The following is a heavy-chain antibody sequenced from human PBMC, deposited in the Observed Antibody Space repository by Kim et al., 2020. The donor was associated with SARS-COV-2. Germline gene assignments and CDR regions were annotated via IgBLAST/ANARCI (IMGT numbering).Heavy chain of an antibody. CDR3: ARETYYDYVWGSYREGYYFDY. J-gene: IGHJ4*02. CDR2: IYSGGST. CDR1: GFTVSSNY. D-gene: IGHD3-16*02. V-gene: IGHV3-66*01. Sequence: GGSLRLSCAASGFTVSSNYMSWVRQAPGKGLEWVSVIYSGGSTYYADSVKGRFTISRDNSKNTLYLQMNSLRAEDTAVYYCARETYYDYVWGSYREGYYFDYWGQGTLVTVSS.